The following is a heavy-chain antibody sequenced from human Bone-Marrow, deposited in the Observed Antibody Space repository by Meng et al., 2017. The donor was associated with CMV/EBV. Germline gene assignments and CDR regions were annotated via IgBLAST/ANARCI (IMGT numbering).Heavy chain of an antibody. CDR3: ARDLDSQEWYAGRGLDP. D-gene: IGHD3-10*01. CDR1: YTFTGYY. V-gene: IGHV1-2*02. CDR2: INPNNSDT. Sequence: YTFTGYYMRWVRQAPGQGLEWMGWINPNNSDTNYTQKFQGRVTMTRDTSISTAYMELSRLRSDDTAVYYCARDLDSQEWYAGRGLDPWGQGTLVTVSS. J-gene: IGHJ5*02.